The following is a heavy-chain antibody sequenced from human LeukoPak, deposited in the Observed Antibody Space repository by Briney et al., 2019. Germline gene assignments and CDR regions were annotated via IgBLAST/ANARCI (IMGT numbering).Heavy chain of an antibody. CDR2: ISGYNGNT. D-gene: IGHD3-16*01. CDR3: TRAPRGDSYGYFDY. J-gene: IGHJ4*02. CDR1: GYTFTSYG. V-gene: IGHV1-18*01. Sequence: ASVKVSCKASGYTFTSYGISWVRQAPGQGLEWMGWISGYNGNTNYAQKLQGRVSMTTDTSTSIAYMDLRSLRSDDTAVYYCTRAPRGDSYGYFDYWGQGTPVTVSS.